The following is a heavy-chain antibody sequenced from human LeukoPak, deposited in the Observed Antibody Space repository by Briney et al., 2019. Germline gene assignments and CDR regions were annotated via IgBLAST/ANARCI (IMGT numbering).Heavy chain of an antibody. Sequence: GSSVKVSCKASGGTLSSYAICWVRQAPGQGLEWMGRIIPIFGTANYAQKFQGRVTITTDESTSTAYMELSSLRSEDTAVYYCARDRTTGTSGVWFDPWGQGTLVTVSS. J-gene: IGHJ5*02. CDR2: IIPIFGTA. D-gene: IGHD1-1*01. V-gene: IGHV1-69*05. CDR1: GGTLSSYA. CDR3: ARDRTTGTSGVWFDP.